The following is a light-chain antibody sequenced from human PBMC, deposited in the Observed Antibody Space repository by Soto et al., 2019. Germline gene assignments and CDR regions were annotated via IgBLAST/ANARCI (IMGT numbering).Light chain of an antibody. CDR3: QQYNSYWT. V-gene: IGKV1-5*01. Sequence: DIQMTHSASTLSASLGDRVIITCRASQSLSGWLAWYQQKPGKAPKLLIYDASSLESGVPSRFSGVGSGTEFTLTISSLQSDDFATYYCQQYNSYWTFGQGTKVDIK. CDR1: QSLSGW. CDR2: DAS. J-gene: IGKJ1*01.